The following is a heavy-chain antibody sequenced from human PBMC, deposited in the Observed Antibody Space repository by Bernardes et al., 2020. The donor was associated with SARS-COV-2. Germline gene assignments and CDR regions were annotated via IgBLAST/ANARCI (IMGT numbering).Heavy chain of an antibody. D-gene: IGHD4-17*01. Sequence: VKVSCHAPGYTFTTYDINWVRQATGQGLEWMGWMNPHSGNTGYEQKFQGRVTMNRNTSISTAYMELSSLRSEDTAVYYCARQGDYGDAFDIWGQGTMVTVSS. CDR3: ARQGDYGDAFDI. CDR2: MNPHSGNT. V-gene: IGHV1-8*01. CDR1: GYTFTTYD. J-gene: IGHJ3*02.